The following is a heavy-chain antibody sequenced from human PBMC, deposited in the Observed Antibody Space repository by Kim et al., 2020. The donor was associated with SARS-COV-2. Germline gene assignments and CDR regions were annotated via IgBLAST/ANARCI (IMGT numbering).Heavy chain of an antibody. CDR1: GFTFSSYG. D-gene: IGHD6-19*01. CDR2: ISYDGSNK. CDR3: ARVGRVAVAGFDY. J-gene: IGHJ4*02. Sequence: GGSLRLSCAASGFTFSSYGMHWVRQAPGKGLEWVAVISYDGSNKYYADSVKGRFTISRDNSKNTLYLQMNSLRAEDTAVYYCARVGRVAVAGFDYWGQGTLVTVSS. V-gene: IGHV3-33*05.